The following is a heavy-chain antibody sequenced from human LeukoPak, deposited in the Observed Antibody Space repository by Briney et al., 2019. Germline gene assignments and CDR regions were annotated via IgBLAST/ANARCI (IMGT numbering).Heavy chain of an antibody. CDR2: ISGSGGIT. D-gene: IGHD1-1*01. V-gene: IGHV3-23*01. CDR3: ATNHPSRNDGWPLFDS. J-gene: IGHJ4*02. Sequence: GGSLRLSCAASGFTFSSYAMSWVRQAPGKGLEWVSGISGSGGITYYADSVKGRFTISRDNSKNTLYLQIHSLRAEDTAIYFCATNHPSRNDGWPLFDSWGRGTLVTVSS. CDR1: GFTFSSYA.